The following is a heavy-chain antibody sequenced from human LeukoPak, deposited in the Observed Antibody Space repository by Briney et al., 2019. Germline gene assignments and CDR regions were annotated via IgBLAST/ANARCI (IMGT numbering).Heavy chain of an antibody. Sequence: ASVKVSCKASGYTFTDYYLHWARQAPGQGLEWMGWINPNTGATDYAQNFQGRVAMTRDTSISTAYMDLSRLRSDDTAVYYCARAAFYYDSSGHSPDFDYWGQGTLVTVSS. CDR2: INPNTGAT. CDR1: GYTFTDYY. J-gene: IGHJ4*02. D-gene: IGHD3-22*01. CDR3: ARAAFYYDSSGHSPDFDY. V-gene: IGHV1-2*02.